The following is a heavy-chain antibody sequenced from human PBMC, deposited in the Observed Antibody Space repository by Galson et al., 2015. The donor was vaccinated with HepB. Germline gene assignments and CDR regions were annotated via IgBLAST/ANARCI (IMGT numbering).Heavy chain of an antibody. D-gene: IGHD6-19*01. CDR1: GFTFSSDN. J-gene: IGHJ5*02. CDR2: ISSSSTTI. V-gene: IGHV3-48*01. CDR3: ARDASGWSHWFDP. Sequence: SLRLSCAASGFTFSSDNMIWFRQAPGKGLEWVSYISSSSTTIYYADSVKGRFTISRDNAKNSLYLQMNSLTAEDTAVYYCARDASGWSHWFDPWGQGTLVTVSS.